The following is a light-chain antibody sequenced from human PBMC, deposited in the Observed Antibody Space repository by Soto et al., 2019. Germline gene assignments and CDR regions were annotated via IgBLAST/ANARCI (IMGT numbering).Light chain of an antibody. V-gene: IGKV1-39*01. J-gene: IGKJ4*01. CDR2: TAS. CDR3: QQSYSMTT. CDR1: QSINNY. Sequence: DIPMTQSPSSLSASVGDRVTITCRASQSINNYLNWYQQRPGKAPRLLIYTASSLQSGVPSRFSGSGSGTDFTLTINSLQPEDFATYYCQQSYSMTTFGGGTKVEIK.